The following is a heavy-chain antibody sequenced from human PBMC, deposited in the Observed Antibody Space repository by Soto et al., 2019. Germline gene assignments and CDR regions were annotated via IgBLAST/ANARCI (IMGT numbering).Heavy chain of an antibody. D-gene: IGHD4-17*01. CDR1: GFDFSGYA. Sequence: EVQLLESGGGLVQPGGSLRLSCAASGFDFSGYAMSWVRQAPGKGLEWVSGISGSGGSTYYADSVKGRFTIARDNSKNTLYVHMNSLRAEDTAMYYCAKYADSVTSEHDCWGQGTLVTVSS. CDR3: AKYADSVTSEHDC. V-gene: IGHV3-23*01. J-gene: IGHJ4*02. CDR2: ISGSGGST.